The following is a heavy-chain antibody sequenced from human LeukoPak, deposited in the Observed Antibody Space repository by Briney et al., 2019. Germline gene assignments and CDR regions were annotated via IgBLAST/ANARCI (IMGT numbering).Heavy chain of an antibody. CDR3: ARRSRSDFFDY. V-gene: IGHV5-51*01. J-gene: IGHJ4*02. Sequence: KRGESLKISCKGSGYNFNIYWIGWVRQLPGKGLDWMGIIYPDDYDTRYNTSFQGQVTISADKSITTAYLQWSSLQPSDTAIYYCARRSRSDFFDYWGQGTMVTVSS. CDR2: IYPDDYDT. CDR1: GYNFNIYW.